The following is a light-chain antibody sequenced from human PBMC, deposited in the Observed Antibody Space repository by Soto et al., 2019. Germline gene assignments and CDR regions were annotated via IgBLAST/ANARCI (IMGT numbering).Light chain of an antibody. V-gene: IGLV2-8*01. CDR1: NSDVGGFDH. J-gene: IGLJ2*01. CDR3: SSYAGNNNVI. CDR2: EVI. Sequence: QSVLTQPPSASEAPGQSVTISCAGTNSDVGGFDHVSWYQHHPGKAPKLIIYEVIKRPSWVPSRFSGSKSGNTASLTVSGLQAEDEADYYCSSYAGNNNVIFGGGTKLTVL.